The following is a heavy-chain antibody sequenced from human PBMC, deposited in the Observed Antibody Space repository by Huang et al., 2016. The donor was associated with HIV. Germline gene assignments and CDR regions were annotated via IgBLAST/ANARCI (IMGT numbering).Heavy chain of an antibody. D-gene: IGHD3-22*01. V-gene: IGHV3-23*01. CDR1: GVSFSSSA. Sequence: EVHLLESGGGLVQPGGSLKLSCAASGVSFSSSAMSWVRQVPGRGLEWVSTVSNSASSRHYSDAVRGRFTISRDNSKDTLYLQMNSLRAEDTALYYCAKDLVTYDSSGSVWGQGTLVTVSS. J-gene: IGHJ4*02. CDR2: VSNSASSR. CDR3: AKDLVTYDSSGSV.